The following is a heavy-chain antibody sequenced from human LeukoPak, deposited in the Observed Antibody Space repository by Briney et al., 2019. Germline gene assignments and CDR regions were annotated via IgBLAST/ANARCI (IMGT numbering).Heavy chain of an antibody. V-gene: IGHV3-30-3*01. Sequence: GGSLRLSCAASGFTFSSYAMHWVRQAPGKGLEWVAVISYDGSNKYYADSVKGRFTISRDNSMNTLYLQMNSLRAEDTAVYYCARSRGSYGAFDIWGQGTMVTVSS. D-gene: IGHD1-26*01. CDR2: ISYDGSNK. CDR1: GFTFSSYA. J-gene: IGHJ3*02. CDR3: ARSRGSYGAFDI.